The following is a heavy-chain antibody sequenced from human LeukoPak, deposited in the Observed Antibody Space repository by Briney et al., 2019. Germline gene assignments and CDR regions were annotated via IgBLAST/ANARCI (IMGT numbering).Heavy chain of an antibody. CDR1: GFTFTSYG. CDR2: IDTSGSYI. V-gene: IGHV3-21*01. D-gene: IGHD3-10*01. CDR3: ARGRSITLLRGVAMSDGFDI. Sequence: AGSLRLSCTASGFTFTSYGMNWVRQAPGKGLEWVSFIDTSGSYIYYGDSLKGRVTISRDNAKNSLYLQMNGLRAEDTAVYYCARGRSITLLRGVAMSDGFDIWGQGAMVTVSS. J-gene: IGHJ3*02.